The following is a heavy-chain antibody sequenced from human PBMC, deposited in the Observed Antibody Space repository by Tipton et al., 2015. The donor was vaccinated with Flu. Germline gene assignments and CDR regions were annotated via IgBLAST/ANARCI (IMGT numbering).Heavy chain of an antibody. Sequence: TLSLTCSVSGDSMTSSRYYWGWIRQPPGKGLEWIGSIFHSGGTYYNPSLKGRVTISEDTSKNQFSLKLTSVTAADPAVYYCAGLRREGRYYDTRGLLDWGQGTLVAVSS. D-gene: IGHD3-22*01. CDR3: AGLRREGRYYDTRGLLD. V-gene: IGHV4-39*07. J-gene: IGHJ1*01. CDR2: IFHSGGT. CDR1: GDSMTSSRYY.